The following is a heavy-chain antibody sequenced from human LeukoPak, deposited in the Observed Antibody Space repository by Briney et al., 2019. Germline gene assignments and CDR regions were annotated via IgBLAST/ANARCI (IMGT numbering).Heavy chain of an antibody. D-gene: IGHD1-14*01. CDR1: RFTFNDYS. CDR2: ISNTGSSI. CDR3: TRVSLVSAGDS. Sequence: GGSLRLSCAASRFTFNDYSMTWIRQAPGKGLEWVSSISNTGSSINYADSVKGRFNISRDNAKKSLYLQMNSLRPEDTAVYYCTRVSLVSAGDSWGQGTLVTVSS. J-gene: IGHJ4*02. V-gene: IGHV3-11*04.